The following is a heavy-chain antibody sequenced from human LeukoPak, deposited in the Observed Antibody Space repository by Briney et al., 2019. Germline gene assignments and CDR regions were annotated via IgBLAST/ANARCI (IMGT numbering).Heavy chain of an antibody. V-gene: IGHV4-34*01. Sequence: GSQSLSCAASGFTFSTYDMSWLRQPPGKGLEWIGEINHSGSTNYNPSLKSRVTISVDTSKNQFSLNLSSVTAADTAVYYCARRVRGVISDCFDFWGQGDLVTVSS. J-gene: IGHJ4*02. CDR2: INHSGST. CDR3: ARRVRGVISDCFDF. D-gene: IGHD3-10*01. CDR1: GFTFSTYD.